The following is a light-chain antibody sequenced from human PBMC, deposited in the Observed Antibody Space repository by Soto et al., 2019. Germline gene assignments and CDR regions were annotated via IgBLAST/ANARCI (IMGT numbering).Light chain of an antibody. V-gene: IGKV3D-15*01. CDR2: GAS. J-gene: IGKJ1*01. Sequence: EVVMTQSPATLSVSPGERATLSCRASQSVRSNLAWYQQKPGQAPRLLIYGASNRISGIPATFSGSGSGTEFTLTISSLQSEDFAVYYCQQYGSSPPWTLGQGTKVDIK. CDR3: QQYGSSPPWT. CDR1: QSVRSN.